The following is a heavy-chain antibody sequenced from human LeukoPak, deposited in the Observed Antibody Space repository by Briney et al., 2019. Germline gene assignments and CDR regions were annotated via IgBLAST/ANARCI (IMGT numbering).Heavy chain of an antibody. V-gene: IGHV4-34*01. CDR1: GGSFSGYY. CDR3: VGMQIAAAPR. Sequence: SDTLSLTCAVYGGSFSGYYWSWIRQPPGKGLEWIGEINHSGSTNYNPSLKSRVTISVDTSKNQFSLKLSSVTAADTAVYYCVGMQIAAAPRWGQGTLVTVSS. CDR2: INHSGST. J-gene: IGHJ4*02. D-gene: IGHD6-13*01.